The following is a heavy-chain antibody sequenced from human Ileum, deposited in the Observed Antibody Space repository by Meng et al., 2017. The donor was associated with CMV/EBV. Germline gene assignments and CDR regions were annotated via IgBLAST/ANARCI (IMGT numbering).Heavy chain of an antibody. CDR1: GGSISTYY. V-gene: IGHV4-4*07. CDR3: AREENTVNQFEY. J-gene: IGHJ4*02. CDR2: INAGGST. D-gene: IGHD4-17*01. Sequence: VHPQESGPGLVKPSETLSLTCAVSGGSISTYYWTWVRQPAGKGLEWIGRINAGGSTNDNPSLKSRVTMSVDTSKNQFSLKVTSVTAADTAVYYCAREENTVNQFEYWGQGTLVTVSS.